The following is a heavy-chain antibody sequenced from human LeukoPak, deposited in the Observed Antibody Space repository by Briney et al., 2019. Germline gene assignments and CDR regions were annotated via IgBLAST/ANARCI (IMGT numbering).Heavy chain of an antibody. D-gene: IGHD3-22*01. Sequence: SETLSLTCTVSGGSISSSRYYWGWIRQPPGKGLEWVGSIYYSGSTYYNPSLKSRVTISVDTSKNQFSLKLSPVTAADTAVYYCARDQYYYDSSGDFDYWGQGTLVTVSS. V-gene: IGHV4-39*07. J-gene: IGHJ4*02. CDR3: ARDQYYYDSSGDFDY. CDR1: GGSISSSRYY. CDR2: IYYSGST.